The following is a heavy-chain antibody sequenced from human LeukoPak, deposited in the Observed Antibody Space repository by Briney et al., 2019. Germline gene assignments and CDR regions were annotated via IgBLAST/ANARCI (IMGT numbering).Heavy chain of an antibody. V-gene: IGHV1-46*01. D-gene: IGHD2-2*01. CDR2: INPNGGFT. CDR3: ARDWRGRADIVVVPATTLDY. J-gene: IGHJ4*02. CDR1: GYTFSTHW. Sequence: ASVKVSCKTSGYTFSTHWMHWVRQAPGQGLEWMGIINPNGGFTSYAQKFQGRVTMTRDTSISTAYMELSRLRSDDTAVYYCARDWRGRADIVVVPATTLDYWGQGTLVTVSS.